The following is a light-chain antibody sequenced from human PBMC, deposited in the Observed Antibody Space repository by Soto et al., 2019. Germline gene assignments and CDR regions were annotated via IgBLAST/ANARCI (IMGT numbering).Light chain of an antibody. V-gene: IGKV1-5*03. Sequence: DIQMTQSPSTLSASVGDRVTITCRASQSISSWLAWYQQKPGKAPKLMIYKASSLESGVPSRFSGSGSGTEFTLTISSLQPDDFATYYCQQYNSYHLTFGGGPKVEI. CDR3: QQYNSYHLT. CDR2: KAS. J-gene: IGKJ4*01. CDR1: QSISSW.